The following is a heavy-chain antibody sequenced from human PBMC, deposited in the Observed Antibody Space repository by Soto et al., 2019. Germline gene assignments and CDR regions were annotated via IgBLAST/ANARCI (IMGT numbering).Heavy chain of an antibody. J-gene: IGHJ6*02. CDR2: IYYSGST. Sequence: PSETLSLTCTVSGGSISSYYWSWIRQPPGKGLEWIGYIYYSGSTNYNPSLKSRVTISVDTSKNQFSLKLSSVTAADTAVYYCARGGGTMYYYYGMDVWGQGTTVTVSS. V-gene: IGHV4-59*01. D-gene: IGHD1-7*01. CDR1: GGSISSYY. CDR3: ARGGGTMYYYYGMDV.